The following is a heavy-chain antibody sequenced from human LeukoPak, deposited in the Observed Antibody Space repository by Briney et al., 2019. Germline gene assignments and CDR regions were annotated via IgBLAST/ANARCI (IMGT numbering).Heavy chain of an antibody. J-gene: IGHJ4*02. D-gene: IGHD4-11*01. CDR3: ARSRGATVTIDN. CDR1: GGSISSYY. Sequence: PSETLSLTCTVSGGSISSYYWSRIRQPPGKGLEWIGYIYYSGSTNYNPSLKSRVTISVDTSKNQFSLRLSSVTAADTAVYYCARSRGATVTIDNWGQGTLVTVSS. V-gene: IGHV4-59*08. CDR2: IYYSGST.